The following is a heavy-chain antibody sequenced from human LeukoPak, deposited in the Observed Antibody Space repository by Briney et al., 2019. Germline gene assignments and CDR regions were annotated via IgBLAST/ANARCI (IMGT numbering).Heavy chain of an antibody. J-gene: IGHJ6*03. CDR2: ISGSGGST. CDR1: GFTFSSYG. Sequence: GGSLRPSCAASGFTFSSYGMSWVRQAPGKGLEWVSAISGSGGSTYYADSVKGRFTISRDNSKNTLYLQMNSLRAEDTAVYYCAKAVYGSGSNYYYYMDVWGKGTTVTISS. CDR3: AKAVYGSGSNYYYYMDV. D-gene: IGHD3-10*01. V-gene: IGHV3-23*01.